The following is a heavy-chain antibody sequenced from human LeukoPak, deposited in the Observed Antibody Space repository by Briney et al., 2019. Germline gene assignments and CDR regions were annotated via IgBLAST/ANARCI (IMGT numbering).Heavy chain of an antibody. CDR2: INPDGSEK. CDR3: AKDLGNHYFDC. CDR1: GFTFSSDW. J-gene: IGHJ4*02. V-gene: IGHV3-7*01. Sequence: PGGSLRLSCAVSGFTFSSDWMIWVRQAPGKGLEWVANINPDGSEKNYVDSVRGRFTISRDNSKNTLYLQMNSLRAEDTAVYYCAKDLGNHYFDCWGQGTLVTVSS.